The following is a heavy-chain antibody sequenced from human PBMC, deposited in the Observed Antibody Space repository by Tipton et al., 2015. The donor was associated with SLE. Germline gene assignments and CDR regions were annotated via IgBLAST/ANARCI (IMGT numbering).Heavy chain of an antibody. CDR1: GDSISSYY. Sequence: TLSLTCTVSGDSISSYYWSWIRQPPGKGLEWIGYIYYSGSTNYNPSLKSRVTISVDTSKNQFSLKLSSVTAADTAVYYCARTPVDYYDSSGYPLGFDYWGQGTLVTVSS. CDR3: ARTPVDYYDSSGYPLGFDY. CDR2: IYYSGST. D-gene: IGHD3-22*01. V-gene: IGHV4-59*01. J-gene: IGHJ4*02.